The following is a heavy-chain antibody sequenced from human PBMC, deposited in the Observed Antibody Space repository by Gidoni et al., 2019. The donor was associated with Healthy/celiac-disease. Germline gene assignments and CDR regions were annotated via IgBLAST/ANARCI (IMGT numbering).Heavy chain of an antibody. CDR1: GFTFSSYA. CDR3: AREHDYGGNGNFDY. CDR2: ISYDGSNK. J-gene: IGHJ4*02. Sequence: QVQLVESWGGVVQPGRSLRLSCAASGFTFSSYAMHWVRQAPGKGLEWVAVISYDGSNKYYADSVKGRFTISRDNSKNTLYLQMNSLRAEDTAVYYCAREHDYGGNGNFDYWGQGTLVTVSS. V-gene: IGHV3-30-3*01. D-gene: IGHD4-17*01.